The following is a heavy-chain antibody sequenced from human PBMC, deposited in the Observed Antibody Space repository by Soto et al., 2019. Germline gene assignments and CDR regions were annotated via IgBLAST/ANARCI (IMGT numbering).Heavy chain of an antibody. J-gene: IGHJ4*02. CDR1: GFTFSSYA. D-gene: IGHD6-13*01. CDR3: AKVGQQLEKRDAYFDY. V-gene: IGHV3-23*01. CDR2: ISGSGGST. Sequence: GGSLRLSCAASGFTFSSYAMSWVRQAPGKGLEWVSAISGSGGSTYYADSVKGRFTISRDNSKNTLYLQMNSLRAEDTAVYYCAKVGQQLEKRDAYFDYWGQGTLVTVSS.